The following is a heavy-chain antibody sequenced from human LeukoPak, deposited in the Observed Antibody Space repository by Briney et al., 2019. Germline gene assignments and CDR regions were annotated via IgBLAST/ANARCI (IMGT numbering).Heavy chain of an antibody. D-gene: IGHD6-13*01. CDR3: ARAHSSSWYSRWFDP. Sequence: GGSLRLSCAASGFTFSSYSMNWVRKAPGKGLEWVSSISSSSSYIYYADSVKGRFTISRDNAKNSLYLQMNSLRAEDTAVYYCARAHSSSWYSRWFDPWGQGTLVTVSS. CDR2: ISSSSSYI. J-gene: IGHJ5*02. CDR1: GFTFSSYS. V-gene: IGHV3-21*01.